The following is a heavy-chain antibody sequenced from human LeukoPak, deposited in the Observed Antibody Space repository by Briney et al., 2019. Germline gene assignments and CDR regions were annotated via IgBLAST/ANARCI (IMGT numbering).Heavy chain of an antibody. CDR3: ARGSTYYYDSSGYYYSRPFDP. D-gene: IGHD3-22*01. J-gene: IGHJ5*02. V-gene: IGHV1-8*01. CDR1: GYTFTSYD. CDR2: MNPNSGNT. Sequence: ASVKVSCKASGYTFTSYDINWVRQATGQGLEWMGWMNPNSGNTGYAQKFQGRVTMTRNTSISTAYMELSSLRSEDTAVYYCARGSTYYYDSSGYYYSRPFDPWGQGTLVTVSS.